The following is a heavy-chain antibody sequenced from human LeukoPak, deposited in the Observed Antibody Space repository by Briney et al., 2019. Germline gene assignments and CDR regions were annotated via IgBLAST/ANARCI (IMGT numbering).Heavy chain of an antibody. CDR2: YYYSGST. V-gene: IGHV4-39*01. J-gene: IGHJ5*02. D-gene: IGHD3-22*01. CDR1: GGSISTSTYY. CDR3: ATRDFDIGWFDP. Sequence: SETLSLTCPAPGGSISTSTYYWPWVRKPPGKGLEWIGSYYYSGSTYYHPSLKSRVTISADTSRNQFSLRLNFVTAADTAVYYCATRDFDIGWFDPWGQGTLVTVSS.